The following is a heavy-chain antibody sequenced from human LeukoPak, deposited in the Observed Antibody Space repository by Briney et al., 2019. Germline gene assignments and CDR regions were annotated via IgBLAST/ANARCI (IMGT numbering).Heavy chain of an antibody. J-gene: IGHJ4*02. Sequence: GGSLRLSCAASGFTFSDHYMSWNRQAPGKGPEWVSYISASGGTIYYADSVKGRFTISRDNARNSLYLQMSSLRAEDTAVYYCAARSVASNPEAYWGQGTLVTVSS. V-gene: IGHV3-11*01. CDR2: ISASGGTI. D-gene: IGHD5-24*01. CDR1: GFTFSDHY. CDR3: AARSVASNPEAY.